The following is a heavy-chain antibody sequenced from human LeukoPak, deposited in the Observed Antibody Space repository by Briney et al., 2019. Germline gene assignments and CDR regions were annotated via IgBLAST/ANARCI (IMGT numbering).Heavy chain of an antibody. CDR2: SEGSRI. CDR1: RLTFSGHW. Sequence: GGSPRLSCAGSRLTFSGHWMHWVRQAPGKGLVWVSSEGSRISYADSVKGRFTISRDSAKNILYLQMNSLRAEDTAVYYCARGRYYAMDVWGQGTTVIVSS. J-gene: IGHJ6*02. CDR3: ARGRYYAMDV. V-gene: IGHV3-74*01.